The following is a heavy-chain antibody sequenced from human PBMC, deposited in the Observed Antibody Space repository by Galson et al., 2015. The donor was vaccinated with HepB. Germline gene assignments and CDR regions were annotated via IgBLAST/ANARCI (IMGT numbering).Heavy chain of an antibody. J-gene: IGHJ6*02. CDR1: GFTFSSYG. Sequence: SLRLSCAASGFTFSSYGMHWVRQAPGKGLEWVAVISYDGSNKYYADSVKGRFTISRDNSKNTLYLQMNSLRAEDTAVYYCAKDQEPLGYEVAVGQYGMDVWGQGTTVTVSS. CDR3: AKDQEPLGYEVAVGQYGMDV. CDR2: ISYDGSNK. V-gene: IGHV3-30*18. D-gene: IGHD6-19*01.